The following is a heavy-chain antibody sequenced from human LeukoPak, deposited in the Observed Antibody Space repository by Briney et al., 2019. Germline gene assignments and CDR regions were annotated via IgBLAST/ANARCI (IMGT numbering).Heavy chain of an antibody. CDR1: GGTFSSYA. CDR3: ATTVRYDSSGYYYSFDY. D-gene: IGHD3-22*01. CDR2: IIPIFGTA. V-gene: IGHV1-69*13. J-gene: IGHJ4*02. Sequence: GASVKVSCKASGGTFSSYAISWVRQAPGQGLEWMGGIIPIFGTANYAQKFQGRVTITADESTSTAYMELSSLRSEDTAVYYCATTVRYDSSGYYYSFDYWGQGTLVTVSS.